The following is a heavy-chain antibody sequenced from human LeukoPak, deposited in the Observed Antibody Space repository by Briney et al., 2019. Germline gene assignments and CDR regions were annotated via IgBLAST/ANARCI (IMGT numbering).Heavy chain of an antibody. CDR3: ARGLMMAVAGRGEFHY. Sequence: SETLSLTCIVSGGSISSYYWSWIRQPPGKGLEWIGYIYYSGSTNYNASLKSRVTISVDTSKNQFPLKLSSVTAADTAVYYCARGLMMAVAGRGEFHYWGQGTLVTVSS. V-gene: IGHV4-59*01. CDR2: IYYSGST. CDR1: GGSISSYY. J-gene: IGHJ4*02. D-gene: IGHD6-13*01.